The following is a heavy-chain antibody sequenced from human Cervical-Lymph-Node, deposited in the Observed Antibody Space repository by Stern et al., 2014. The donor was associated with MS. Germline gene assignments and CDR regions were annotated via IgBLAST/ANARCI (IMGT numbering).Heavy chain of an antibody. Sequence: VQLVESGGDLKQPGDSLRLSCEASGFTFSTYAIRWVRQAPGKGLEWVSAFSGGGCSTYYADSLKGRFTISGDNSKNTLYLQMNRLRAEDTAVYYGANNIVATQDFDYWGQGTLVTVSS. CDR1: GFTFSTYA. D-gene: IGHD5-12*01. CDR2: FSGGGCST. CDR3: ANNIVATQDFDY. J-gene: IGHJ4*02. V-gene: IGHV3-23*04.